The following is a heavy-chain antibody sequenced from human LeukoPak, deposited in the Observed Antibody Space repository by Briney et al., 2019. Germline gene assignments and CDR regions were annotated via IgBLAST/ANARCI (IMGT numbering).Heavy chain of an antibody. CDR2: ISNDGINK. Sequence: AGSLRLSCAASGFTLSSSGIHWVCQAPGQGLEWLAAISNDGINKYFADSVKGRFTISKYNSRNTVSLQLNSLRAGDTAVYYCAKGVKHIVVVTAQHYFDYWGQGTLVTVSS. CDR1: GFTLSSSG. CDR3: AKGVKHIVVVTAQHYFDY. J-gene: IGHJ4*02. D-gene: IGHD2-21*02. V-gene: IGHV3-30*18.